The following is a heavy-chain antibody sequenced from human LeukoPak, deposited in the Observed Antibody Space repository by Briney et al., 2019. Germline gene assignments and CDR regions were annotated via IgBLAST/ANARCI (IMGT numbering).Heavy chain of an antibody. J-gene: IGHJ4*02. CDR1: EFTFSRYP. D-gene: IGHD2-15*01. CDR3: AKSPVSSCRGSFCYPFDY. Sequence: GGSLRLSCVDSEFTFSRYPMTWVRQIPGKGLEWVSAISGSDDGTYYADSVKGRFTISRDNSRNTLYLQMNTLRAEDTAVYFCAKSPVSSCRGSFCYPFDYWGQGNLVTVSS. V-gene: IGHV3-23*01. CDR2: ISGSDDGT.